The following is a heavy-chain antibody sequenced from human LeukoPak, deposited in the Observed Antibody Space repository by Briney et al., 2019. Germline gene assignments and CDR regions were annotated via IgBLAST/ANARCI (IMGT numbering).Heavy chain of an antibody. CDR1: GGSISSHY. V-gene: IGHV4-59*11. CDR2: IYYSGST. D-gene: IGHD2/OR15-2a*01. Sequence: SETLSLTCTVSGGSISSHYWSWIRQPPGKGLEWIGYIYYSGSTNYNPSLKSRVTISVDTSKNQFSLKLSSVTAADTAAYYCAALPSMATPYYYYMDVWGKGTTVTVSS. CDR3: AALPSMATPYYYYMDV. J-gene: IGHJ6*03.